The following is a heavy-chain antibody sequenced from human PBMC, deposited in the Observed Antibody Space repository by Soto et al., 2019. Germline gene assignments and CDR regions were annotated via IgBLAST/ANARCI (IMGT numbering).Heavy chain of an antibody. CDR2: INQDGREE. J-gene: IGHJ5*02. CDR3: AKCGGPHAECES. V-gene: IGHV3-7*01. D-gene: IGHD2-15*01. CDR1: GFTFNNYW. Sequence: EVQLVESGGGLVQPGGSLTLSCTASGFTFNNYWMSWVRQAPGKGLEWVANINQDGREEFYVDSLKGRFTISRDNAKNSLYLQMNSLGAEDTAMYYCAKCGGPHAECESWGQGTLVTVSS.